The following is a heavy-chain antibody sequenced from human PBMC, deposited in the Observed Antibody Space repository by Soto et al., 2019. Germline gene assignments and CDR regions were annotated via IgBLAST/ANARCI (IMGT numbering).Heavy chain of an antibody. CDR1: EFTFSNYA. CDR2: ISYGGGTT. CDR3: ARPKTIGAAAGKGWFDP. V-gene: IGHV3-23*01. Sequence: PGGSLRLSCAASEFTFSNYAMSWVRQAPGKGLEWVSAISYGGGTTYYADSVKGRFTISRDNSKNTLYLQMNSLRAEDTAVYYCARPKTIGAAAGKGWFDPWGQGTLVTVSS. J-gene: IGHJ5*02. D-gene: IGHD6-13*01.